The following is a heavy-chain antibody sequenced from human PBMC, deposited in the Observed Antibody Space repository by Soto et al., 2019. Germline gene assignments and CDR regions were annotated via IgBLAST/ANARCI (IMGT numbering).Heavy chain of an antibody. CDR2: VSGNGGST. CDR1: GFTFSSYA. V-gene: IGHV3-23*01. D-gene: IGHD3-3*01. CDR3: AKLYNDFWGGYPLYIDY. J-gene: IGHJ4*02. Sequence: PGGSLRLSCAASGFTFSSYAMSWVRQAPGKGLEWVSGVSGNGGSTYYADTVKGRFTISRDNSKNTLYLQMNSLRAEDTAVYYCAKLYNDFWGGYPLYIDYWGLGTLVTVS.